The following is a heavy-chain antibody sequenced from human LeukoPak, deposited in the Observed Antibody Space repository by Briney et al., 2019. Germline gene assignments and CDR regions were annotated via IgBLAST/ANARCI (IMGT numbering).Heavy chain of an antibody. CDR3: ARGQDVTYYFDY. D-gene: IGHD3-16*01. V-gene: IGHV4-34*01. Sequence: SETLSLTCAVYGGSFSGYYWSWIRQPPGKGLEWIGEINHSGSTNYNPSLKSRVTISVDTSKNQFSLKLNSVTAADTAVYYCARGQDVTYYFDYWGQGTLVTVSS. CDR1: GGSFSGYY. J-gene: IGHJ4*02. CDR2: INHSGST.